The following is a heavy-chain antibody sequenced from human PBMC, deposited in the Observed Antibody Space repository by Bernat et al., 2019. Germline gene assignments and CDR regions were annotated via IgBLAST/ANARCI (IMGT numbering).Heavy chain of an antibody. CDR2: ISWNSGSI. CDR1: GFTFDDYA. D-gene: IGHD1-1*01. V-gene: IGHV3-9*01. Sequence: EVQLVESGGGLVQPGRSLRLSCAASGFTFDDYAMHWVRQAPGKGLEWVSGISWNSGSIGYADSVKGRFTISRDNAKNSLYLQMNSLRAEDTAVYYCARELTTIAGFDPWGQGTLVTVSS. CDR3: ARELTTIAGFDP. J-gene: IGHJ5*02.